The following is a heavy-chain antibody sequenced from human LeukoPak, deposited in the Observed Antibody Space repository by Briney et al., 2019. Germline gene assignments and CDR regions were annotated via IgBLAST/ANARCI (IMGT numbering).Heavy chain of an antibody. J-gene: IGHJ5*02. Sequence: SETLSLTCAVSGGSFSGYYWSWIRQPPGKGLEWIAEINHSGSTNYNPSLKSRVTISVDTSKNKFSLKLSSVTAADTAVYYCARAMAGGAVADNWFDPWGQGTLVTVSS. D-gene: IGHD6-19*01. V-gene: IGHV4-34*01. CDR1: GGSFSGYY. CDR3: ARAMAGGAVADNWFDP. CDR2: INHSGST.